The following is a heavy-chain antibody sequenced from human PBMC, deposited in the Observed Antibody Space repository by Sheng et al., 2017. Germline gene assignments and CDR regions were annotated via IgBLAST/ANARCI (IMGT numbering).Heavy chain of an antibody. CDR3: ARKTGNWDYFDY. J-gene: IGHJ4*02. D-gene: IGHD7-27*01. CDR2: IRYDGNNK. CDR1: GFAFSTYG. Sequence: QVQLVESGGGVVQPGGSLRLSCAASGFAFSTYGMHWVRQAPGRVLEWVAFIRYDGNNKYYADSVKGRFTISRDNSKNTLYLQMNSLRAEDTAVFYCARKTGNWDYFDYWGQGTLVTVSS. V-gene: IGHV3-30*02.